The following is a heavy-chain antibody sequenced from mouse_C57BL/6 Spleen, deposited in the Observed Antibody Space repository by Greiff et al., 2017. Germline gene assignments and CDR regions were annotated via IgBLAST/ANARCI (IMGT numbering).Heavy chain of an antibody. CDR2: IYPGSGST. CDR1: GYTFTSYW. J-gene: IGHJ3*01. D-gene: IGHD1-1*01. CDR3: ARSVYYGSSPVAY. Sequence: QVQLQQPGAELVKPGASVKMSCKASGYTFTSYWITWVKQRPGQGLEWIGDIYPGSGSTNYNEKFKSKATLTVDTSSSTAYMQLSSLTSEDSAVYYCARSVYYGSSPVAYWGQGTLVTVSA. V-gene: IGHV1-55*01.